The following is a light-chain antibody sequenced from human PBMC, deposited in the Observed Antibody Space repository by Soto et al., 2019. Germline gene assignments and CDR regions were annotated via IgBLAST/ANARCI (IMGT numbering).Light chain of an antibody. CDR1: QSVSNK. V-gene: IGKV1-27*01. Sequence: MTQSPATLSVSPGERVTLSCRASQSVSNKLAWYQQKPGKVPNLLIFAASTLHSGVPSRFSGSGSGTHFTLTISSLQPEDVATYYCQKYNSAPLTFGGGTKVDIK. J-gene: IGKJ4*01. CDR3: QKYNSAPLT. CDR2: AAS.